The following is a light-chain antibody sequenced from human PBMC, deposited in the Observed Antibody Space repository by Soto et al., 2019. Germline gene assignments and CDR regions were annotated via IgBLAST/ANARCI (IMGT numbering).Light chain of an antibody. J-gene: IGKJ1*01. Sequence: EIVMTQYPATLSVSPVERVTLSCRASQSVRSHLTWYQQKPGQAPRLLVYGASTRASGIPARFSGSGSGTEFTLTISSLQSEDFAVDFCHHYTAWPLTCGQGTKVEIK. CDR3: HHYTAWPLT. CDR1: QSVRSH. CDR2: GAS. V-gene: IGKV3-15*01.